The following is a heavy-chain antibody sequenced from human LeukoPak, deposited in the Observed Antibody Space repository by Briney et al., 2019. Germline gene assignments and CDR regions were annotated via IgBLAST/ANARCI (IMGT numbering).Heavy chain of an antibody. CDR1: GGTFSRYV. CDR2: SIPIFGTA. D-gene: IGHD6-13*01. CDR3: AGVYSSSWYSNWYFDL. Sequence: VTVSCKACGGTFSRYVISWVGQAPGQGLELMGGSIPIFGTANYAWKFQGRVTITADEAPSTAYMELSSLRSEDTAVYYCAGVYSSSWYSNWYFDLWGRGTLVTVSS. V-gene: IGHV1-69*13. J-gene: IGHJ2*01.